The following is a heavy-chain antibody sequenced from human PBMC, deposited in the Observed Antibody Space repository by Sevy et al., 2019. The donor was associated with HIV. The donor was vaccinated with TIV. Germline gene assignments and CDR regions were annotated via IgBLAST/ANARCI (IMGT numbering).Heavy chain of an antibody. D-gene: IGHD1-7*01. CDR1: GGSISSGGYY. CDR2: IYYCGST. CDR3: ARGRVELRPSYFDY. V-gene: IGHV4-31*03. J-gene: IGHJ4*02. Sequence: SETLSLTCTVSGGSISSGGYYWSWIRQHPGKGLEWIGYIYYCGSTYYNPSLKSRVTISVDTSKNQFSLKLSSVTAADTAVYYCARGRVELRPSYFDYWGQGTLVTVSS.